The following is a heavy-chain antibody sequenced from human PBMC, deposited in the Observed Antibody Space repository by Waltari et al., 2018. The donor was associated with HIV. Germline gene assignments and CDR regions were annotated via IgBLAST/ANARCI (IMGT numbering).Heavy chain of an antibody. CDR1: GFSFVNNG. J-gene: IGHJ6*02. D-gene: IGHD6-13*01. V-gene: IGHV3-33*01. Sequence: QVHLGESGGGWVRSGRSLSPPLPASGFSFVNNGSPWARQVQGTGLVWVEIMWYEGSNRDCADSVKGRFTISRDNSKNTLYLQMNSLRAEDTAVYYCARDRSSSWYGREYYYYGMDVWGQGTTVTVSS. CDR2: MWYEGSNR. CDR3: ARDRSSSWYGREYYYYGMDV.